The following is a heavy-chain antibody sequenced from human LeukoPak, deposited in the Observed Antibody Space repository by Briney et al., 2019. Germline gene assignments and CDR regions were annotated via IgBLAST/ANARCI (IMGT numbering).Heavy chain of an antibody. V-gene: IGHV1-69*04. CDR1: GGTFSSYA. CDR3: ARSTAAGSTYYFDY. Sequence: SVKVSCKASGGTFSSYAISWVRQAPGQGLEWMGRIIPILGIANYAQKFQGRVTITADKSTSTAYMELSSLRSEDTAVYYCARSTAAGSTYYFDYWGQGTLVTVSS. CDR2: IIPILGIA. J-gene: IGHJ4*02. D-gene: IGHD6-13*01.